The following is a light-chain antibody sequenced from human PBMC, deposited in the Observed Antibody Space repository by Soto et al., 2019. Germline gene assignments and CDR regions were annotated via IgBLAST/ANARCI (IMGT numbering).Light chain of an antibody. CDR2: AAS. CDR1: QSISSY. V-gene: IGKV1-39*01. Sequence: DIQMTQSPSSLSASVGDRVTITCRASQSISSYLNWYQQKPGKAPKLLIYAASSLQSGVPSRFSGSGSGTDFTLTISSLQPEDFETYYCHQSYSTPTFGPGTKLEIK. CDR3: HQSYSTPT. J-gene: IGKJ2*01.